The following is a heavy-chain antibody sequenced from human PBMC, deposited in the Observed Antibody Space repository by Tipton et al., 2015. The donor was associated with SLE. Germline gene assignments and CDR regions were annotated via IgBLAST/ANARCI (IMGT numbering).Heavy chain of an antibody. D-gene: IGHD3-22*01. V-gene: IGHV4-38-2*02. CDR3: ARDVGRWFYDNSPRGFDI. J-gene: IGHJ3*02. CDR2: AIHSGTT. Sequence: PGLVKPSETLSLNCSVSGSPLSRGFYWGWIRQPPGKGLEWIGSAIHSGTTFYIPSLESRITVSVDTSKNIVSLRLTSVTAADTARYFCARDVGRWFYDNSPRGFDIWGQGTLVTVSA. CDR1: GSPLSRGFY.